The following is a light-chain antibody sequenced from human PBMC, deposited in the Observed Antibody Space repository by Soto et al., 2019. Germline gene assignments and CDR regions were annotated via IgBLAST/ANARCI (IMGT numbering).Light chain of an antibody. CDR2: DAS. CDR3: RQLNRYPLN. CDR1: QDISNY. J-gene: IGKJ4*01. Sequence: FRASQDISNYLNWYQQKPGKAPKLLIYDASNLETGVPSRLTGSGSGRAFNLTITTLPTEGVVTYYCRQLNRYPLNIGGGTKVEIK. V-gene: IGKV1-33*01.